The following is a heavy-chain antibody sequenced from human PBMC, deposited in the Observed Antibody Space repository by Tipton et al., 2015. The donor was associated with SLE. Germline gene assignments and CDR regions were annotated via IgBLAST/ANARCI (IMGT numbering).Heavy chain of an antibody. D-gene: IGHD3-3*01. J-gene: IGHJ4*02. CDR1: GGSISSGSYY. V-gene: IGHV4-61*02. CDR3: ARGSRWFDDFWSGWGFDY. Sequence: TLSLTCTVSGGSISSGSYYWSWIRQPAGKGLEWIGRIYTSGSTNYNPSLKSRVTISVDTSKSHFSLKLTSVTAADTAIYYCARGSRWFDDFWSGWGFDYWGQGTLVTVSS. CDR2: IYTSGST.